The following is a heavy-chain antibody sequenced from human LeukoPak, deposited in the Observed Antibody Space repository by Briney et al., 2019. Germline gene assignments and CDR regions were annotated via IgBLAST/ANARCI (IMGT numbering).Heavy chain of an antibody. CDR2: IMQDGSEK. V-gene: IGHV3-7*01. CDR1: GFTYSNYW. Sequence: GGSLRLSCAASGFTYSNYWMSWVRQVPGKGLEWVANIMQDGSEKYYVDSVKGRFTISRDNAKNSLYLQMNSLRAEDTAVYYCARRYCGGDCHSPYFDYWGQGTLVTVSS. J-gene: IGHJ4*02. D-gene: IGHD2-21*02. CDR3: ARRYCGGDCHSPYFDY.